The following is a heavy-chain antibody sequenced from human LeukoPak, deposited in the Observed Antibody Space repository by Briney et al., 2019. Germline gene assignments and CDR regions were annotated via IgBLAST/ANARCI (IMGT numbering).Heavy chain of an antibody. CDR1: GFSFGNYA. CDR3: ARAGLSDFWSGYPNYYFDY. J-gene: IGHJ4*02. Sequence: PGGSLRLSCATSGFSFGNYAMNWVRQAPGKGLEWVSSISSSSSYIYYADSVKGRFTISRDNAKNSLYLQMNSLRAEDTAVYYCARAGLSDFWSGYPNYYFDYWGQGTLVTVSS. V-gene: IGHV3-21*01. CDR2: ISSSSSYI. D-gene: IGHD3-3*01.